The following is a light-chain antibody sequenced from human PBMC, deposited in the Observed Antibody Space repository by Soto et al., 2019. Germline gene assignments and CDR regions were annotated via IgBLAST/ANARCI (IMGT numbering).Light chain of an antibody. Sequence: QSVLTQPASVSGSPGQSITISCTGTSSDVGSYNLVSWYQQHPGKAPKFMIYEVSKRPSGVSNRFSASKSGNTASLTISGLQAEDEADYYCCSYAGGSTPYVFGTGTKVTVL. CDR2: EVS. J-gene: IGLJ1*01. CDR1: SSDVGSYNL. CDR3: CSYAGGSTPYV. V-gene: IGLV2-23*02.